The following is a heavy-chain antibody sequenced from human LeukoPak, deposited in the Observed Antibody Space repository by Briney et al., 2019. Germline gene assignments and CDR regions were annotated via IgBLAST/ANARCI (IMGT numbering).Heavy chain of an antibody. CDR2: IYYSGST. Sequence: PSETLSLTCTVSGGSISSYYWSWIRQPPGKGLEWIGYIYYSGSTNYNPSLKSRVTISVDTSKNQFSLKLSSVTAADTAVYFCARDRYSNLDYWGQGTLVTVSS. V-gene: IGHV4-59*01. CDR3: ARDRYSNLDY. J-gene: IGHJ4*02. D-gene: IGHD4-11*01. CDR1: GGSISSYY.